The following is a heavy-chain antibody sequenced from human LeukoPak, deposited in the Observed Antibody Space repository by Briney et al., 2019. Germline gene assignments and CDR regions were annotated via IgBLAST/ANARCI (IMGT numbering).Heavy chain of an antibody. CDR1: GGSISSGGYS. Sequence: PSQTLSLTCAASGGSISSGGYSWRWIRQPPGKGLEWIGYIYHSGSTYYNPSLKSRVTISVDRSKNQFSLKLSSVTAADTAVYYCARLVAATGNFDYWGQGTLVTVSS. CDR3: ARLVAATGNFDY. CDR2: IYHSGST. V-gene: IGHV4-30-2*01. D-gene: IGHD6-13*01. J-gene: IGHJ4*02.